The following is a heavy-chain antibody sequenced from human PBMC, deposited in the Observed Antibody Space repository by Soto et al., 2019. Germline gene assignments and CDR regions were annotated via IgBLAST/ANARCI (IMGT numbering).Heavy chain of an antibody. D-gene: IGHD3-10*01. CDR1: GYTFTSYD. CDR2: MNPNSGNT. Sequence: ASVTVSCQASGYTFTSYDINWVRQATGQGLEWMGWMNPNSGNTGYAQKFQGRVTMTRNTSISTAYMELSSLRSEDTAVYYCATALLWFGGLGFGYWGQGTLVTVSS. J-gene: IGHJ4*02. CDR3: ATALLWFGGLGFGY. V-gene: IGHV1-8*01.